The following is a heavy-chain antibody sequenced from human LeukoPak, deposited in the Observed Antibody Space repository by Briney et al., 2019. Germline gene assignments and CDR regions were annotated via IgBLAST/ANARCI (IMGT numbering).Heavy chain of an antibody. Sequence: GGPLRLSCAASGFTFSDSGMHWVRQAPGKGLEWVAIIWYDGSDKYYAESVKGRFTISRDNSKNTLYLQMNSLRAEDTAVYYCAKGGITPDYWGQGTLVAVSA. D-gene: IGHD4-23*01. CDR1: GFTFSDSG. J-gene: IGHJ4*02. CDR2: IWYDGSDK. CDR3: AKGGITPDY. V-gene: IGHV3-33*06.